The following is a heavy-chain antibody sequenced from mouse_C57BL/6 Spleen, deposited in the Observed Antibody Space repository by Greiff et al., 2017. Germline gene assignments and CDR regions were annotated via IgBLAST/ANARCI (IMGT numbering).Heavy chain of an antibody. CDR3: AKGSGYVNYAMDY. D-gene: IGHD3-2*02. CDR1: GYTFTSYW. CDR2: IDPSDSYT. V-gene: IGHV1-69*01. J-gene: IGHJ4*01. Sequence: QVHVKQPGAELVMPGASVKLSCKASGYTFTSYWMHWVKQRPGQGLEWIGEIDPSDSYTNYTQKFKGKSTLTVDKSSSTAYMQLSSLTSEDSAVYYCAKGSGYVNYAMDYWGQGTSVTVSS.